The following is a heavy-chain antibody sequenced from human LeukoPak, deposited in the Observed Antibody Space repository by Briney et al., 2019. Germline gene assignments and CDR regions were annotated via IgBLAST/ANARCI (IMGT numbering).Heavy chain of an antibody. CDR1: GYTFTSYG. J-gene: IGHJ4*02. D-gene: IGHD6-19*01. CDR3: ASAVVAGGLDY. CDR2: INPSGGST. V-gene: IGHV1-46*01. Sequence: EASVKVSCKASGYTFTSYGISWVRQAPGQGLEWMGIINPSGGSTSYAQKFQGRVTMTRDTSTSTVYMELSSLRSEDTAVYYCASAVVAGGLDYWGQGTLVTVSS.